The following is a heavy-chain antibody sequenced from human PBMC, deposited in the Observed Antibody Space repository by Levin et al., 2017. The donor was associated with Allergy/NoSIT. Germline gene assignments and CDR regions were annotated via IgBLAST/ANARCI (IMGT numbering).Heavy chain of an antibody. V-gene: IGHV3-30*18. CDR3: AKDPAYYYDSSGYYVRDAFDI. CDR2: ISYDGSNK. D-gene: IGHD3-22*01. CDR1: GFTFSSYG. Sequence: PGGSLRLSCAASGFTFSSYGMHWVRQAPGKGLEWVAVISYDGSNKYYADSVKGRFTISRDNSKNTLYLQMNSLRAEDTAVYYCAKDPAYYYDSSGYYVRDAFDIWGQGTMVTVSS. J-gene: IGHJ3*02.